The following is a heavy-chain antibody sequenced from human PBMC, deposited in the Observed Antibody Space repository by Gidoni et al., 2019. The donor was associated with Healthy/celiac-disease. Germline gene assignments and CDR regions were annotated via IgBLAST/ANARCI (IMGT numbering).Heavy chain of an antibody. Sequence: LQQWGAGLLKPSETLSLTCAVYGGSFSGYYWSWIRQPPGKGLEWIGEINHSGSTNYNPSLKSRVTISVDTSKNQFSLKLSSVTAADTAVYYCAREGTAMANGAFDIWGQGTMVTVSS. D-gene: IGHD5-18*01. CDR2: INHSGST. V-gene: IGHV4-34*01. CDR1: GGSFSGYY. J-gene: IGHJ3*02. CDR3: AREGTAMANGAFDI.